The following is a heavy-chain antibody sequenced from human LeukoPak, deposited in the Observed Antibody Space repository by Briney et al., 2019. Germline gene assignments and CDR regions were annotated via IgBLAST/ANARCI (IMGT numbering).Heavy chain of an antibody. J-gene: IGHJ4*02. D-gene: IGHD3-3*01. CDR1: EFTFSSYS. V-gene: IGHV3-23*01. CDR2: ISGGGAST. Sequence: PGGSLRLPCAASEFTFSSYSMNWVRQAPGKGLEWVSAISGGGASTYYADSVKGRFTISRDNSKNTLFLQMNSLRAEDTAVYFCAKKSLWSGPFDYWGQGTLVTVFS. CDR3: AKKSLWSGPFDY.